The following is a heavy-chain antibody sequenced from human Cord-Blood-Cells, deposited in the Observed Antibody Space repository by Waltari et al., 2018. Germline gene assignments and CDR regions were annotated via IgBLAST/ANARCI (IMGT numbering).Heavy chain of an antibody. CDR3: AKGTDFWSGYYYYYYGMDV. CDR2: IRYDGSNK. CDR1: GFTFSSYG. J-gene: IGHJ6*02. V-gene: IGHV3-30*02. D-gene: IGHD3-3*01. Sequence: QVQLVESGGGVVQPGGSLRLSCAASGFTFSSYGMQWVRQAPVQGLEWVAFIRYDGSNKYYADSVKGRFTISRDNSKNTLYLQMNSLRAEDTAVYYCAKGTDFWSGYYYYYYGMDVWGQGTTVTVSS.